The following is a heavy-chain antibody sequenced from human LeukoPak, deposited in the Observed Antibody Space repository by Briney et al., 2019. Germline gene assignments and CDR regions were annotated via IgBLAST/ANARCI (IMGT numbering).Heavy chain of an antibody. Sequence: PSETMSLTCAVYGGSFSGYYWSWIRQPPGKGLGWVGEINHSGSTNYNPSLKSRVTISVDTSKSQFSLKLSSVRAADTAVYYWARVTGSRSSIWYSHWGQGTLVTVSS. CDR2: INHSGST. D-gene: IGHD6-13*01. CDR1: GGSFSGYY. J-gene: IGHJ4*02. V-gene: IGHV4-34*01. CDR3: ARVTGSRSSIWYSH.